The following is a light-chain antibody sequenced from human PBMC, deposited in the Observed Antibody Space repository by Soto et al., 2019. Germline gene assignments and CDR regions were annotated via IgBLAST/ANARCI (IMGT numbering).Light chain of an antibody. CDR3: MQALQNPV. J-gene: IGKJ4*01. CDR1: QSLLHSNGYNY. Sequence: DIVMTQSPLSLPVTPGEPASISCRSSQSLLHSNGYNYLDWYLQKPGQSPQLLIYLGSNRASGVPDRFSGSGSGTDFTLKISRVEAEDVGVYYCMQALQNPVFGGGTKVEIK. V-gene: IGKV2-28*01. CDR2: LGS.